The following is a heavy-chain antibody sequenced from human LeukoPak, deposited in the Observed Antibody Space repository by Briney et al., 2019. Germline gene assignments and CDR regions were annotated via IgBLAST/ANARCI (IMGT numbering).Heavy chain of an antibody. D-gene: IGHD1-26*01. Sequence: GGSLRLSCAASGFTFTTDAMSWVRQAPGKGLEWVSAISPGGGSTYYADSVKGRFTISRDNFKNTLYLKMNSLKGEDTAMYYCAKGPSTWEYWGQGTLVTVSS. V-gene: IGHV3-23*01. CDR3: AKGPSTWEY. J-gene: IGHJ4*02. CDR2: ISPGGGST. CDR1: GFTFTTDA.